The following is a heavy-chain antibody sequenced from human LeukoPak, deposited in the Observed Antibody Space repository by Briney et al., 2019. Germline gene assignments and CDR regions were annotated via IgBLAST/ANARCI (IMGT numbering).Heavy chain of an antibody. CDR2: IGGTDGTT. J-gene: IGHJ4*02. D-gene: IGHD3-10*01. V-gene: IGHV3-23*01. Sequence: PGGSRRLTCAASGFTFRNYVMNWVRQAPGKGLEWVSAIGGTDGTTFYAAFVKGRFTISRDNSRNTLYLQMNSLRAEDTAVYYCTKRIDGAGSYYIDFWGQGTVVTVSS. CDR3: TKRIDGAGSYYIDF. CDR1: GFTFRNYV.